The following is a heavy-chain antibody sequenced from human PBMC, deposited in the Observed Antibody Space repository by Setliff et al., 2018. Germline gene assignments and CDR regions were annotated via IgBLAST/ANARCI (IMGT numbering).Heavy chain of an antibody. Sequence: GGSLRLSCAASGFTVSSFSMHWVRQAPVKGLDWVATLSDDGSNEFYADSVKGRFTIFRDNSKNTLYLQMNSLSAEDTAVYYCAKVPNSGGYAGPFDFWGQGTLVTVSS. CDR2: LSDDGSNE. V-gene: IGHV3-30*18. CDR1: GFTVSSFS. J-gene: IGHJ4*02. D-gene: IGHD5-12*01. CDR3: AKVPNSGGYAGPFDF.